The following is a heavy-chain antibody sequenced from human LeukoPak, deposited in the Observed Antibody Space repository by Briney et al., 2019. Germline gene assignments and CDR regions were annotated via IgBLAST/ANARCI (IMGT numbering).Heavy chain of an antibody. J-gene: IGHJ4*02. Sequence: SETLSLTCTVSGGSISSYYWGWIRQPAGKGLEWIGRIYTSGSTNYNPSLKSRVTMSVDTSKNQFSLKLSSVTAADTAVYYCAGVPAAIGVLGYFDYWGQGTLVTVSS. D-gene: IGHD2-2*02. CDR2: IYTSGST. CDR1: GGSISSYY. CDR3: AGVPAAIGVLGYFDY. V-gene: IGHV4-4*07.